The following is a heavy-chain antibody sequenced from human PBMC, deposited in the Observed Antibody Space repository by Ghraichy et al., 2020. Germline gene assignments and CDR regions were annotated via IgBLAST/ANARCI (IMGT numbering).Heavy chain of an antibody. CDR1: RYTFTSYD. CDR2: MNPYRGNT. CDR3: ARAVRLKSIYNWFDP. Sequence: ASVKVSCRASRYTFTSYDKNSVRQAPVHGLEWMGWMNPYRGNTGYAQKFLDRITMTRDTSINTAYIELSGLKSEDTAVYYCARAVRLKSIYNWFDPWGQGTLVTVSS. V-gene: IGHV1-8*01. J-gene: IGHJ5*02. D-gene: IGHD5-24*01.